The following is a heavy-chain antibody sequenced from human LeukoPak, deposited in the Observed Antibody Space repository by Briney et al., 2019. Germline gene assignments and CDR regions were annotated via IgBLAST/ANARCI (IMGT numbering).Heavy chain of an antibody. Sequence: GGSLRLSCAASGFTFSGYAMHWDRQAPGKGLEWVCLISGDGGSKYYADCDEARFTISRDNSKNSMDLQMDSQRTEHTALYYGATGYSSVFGWGQGPLVTFSS. V-gene: IGHV3-43*02. CDR1: GFTFSGYA. J-gene: IGHJ4*02. CDR2: ISGDGGSK. CDR3: ATGYSSVFG. D-gene: IGHD6-19*01.